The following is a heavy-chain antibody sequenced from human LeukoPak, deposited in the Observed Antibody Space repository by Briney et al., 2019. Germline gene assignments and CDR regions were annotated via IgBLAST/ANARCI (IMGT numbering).Heavy chain of an antibody. D-gene: IGHD3-9*01. Sequence: SQTLSLTCTVSGGSISSGGYYWSCIRQHPGKGLEWIGYIYYSGSTYYNPSLKSRVTISVDTSKNQFSLKLSSVTAADTAVYYCARGSPGRFDILTGFDYWGQGTLVTVSS. CDR3: ARGSPGRFDILTGFDY. V-gene: IGHV4-31*03. CDR1: GGSISSGGYY. J-gene: IGHJ4*02. CDR2: IYYSGST.